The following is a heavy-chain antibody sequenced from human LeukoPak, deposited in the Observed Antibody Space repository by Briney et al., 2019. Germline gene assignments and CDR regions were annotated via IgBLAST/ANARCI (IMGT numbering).Heavy chain of an antibody. CDR1: GGSISSGDYC. V-gene: IGHV4-30-4*08. D-gene: IGHD3-3*01. CDR3: ARVRSAYYCYYYMDV. CDR2: IYYSGST. Sequence: PSQTLSLTCTVSGGSISSGDYCWSWIRQPPGKGLEWIGYIYYSGSTYYNPSLKSRFTISVDTSKNQFSLKLSSVTAADTAVYYCARVRSAYYCYYYMDVWGKGTTVTVSS. J-gene: IGHJ6*03.